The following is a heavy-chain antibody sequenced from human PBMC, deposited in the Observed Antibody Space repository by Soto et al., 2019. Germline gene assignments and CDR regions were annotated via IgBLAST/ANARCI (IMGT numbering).Heavy chain of an antibody. Sequence: PSETLSLTCSVSGGYISSGDHYWSWIRQPPGKGLEWIGYIYYSGRANYNPSLKSRVVISVDTSKNQFSLKLTAVTAADTAVYYCVGEGYWKEFDSWGQGTLVTVSS. V-gene: IGHV4-30-4*01. CDR1: GGYISSGDHY. J-gene: IGHJ5*01. CDR2: IYYSGRA. D-gene: IGHD1-1*01. CDR3: VGEGYWKEFDS.